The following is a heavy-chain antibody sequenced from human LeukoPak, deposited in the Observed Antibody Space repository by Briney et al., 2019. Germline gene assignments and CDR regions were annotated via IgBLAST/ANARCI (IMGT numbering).Heavy chain of an antibody. CDR2: LYYNGST. CDR1: GGSISSSTHY. Sequence: SETVSLTCTVSGGSISSSTHYWGWIRQPPGKGLEWIGSLYYNGSTYYNPSLKTRVTISLDTSKNQFSLKVTSVTAADTAVYYCARQSVGATPDWYFDLWGRGTLVTVSS. V-gene: IGHV4-39*01. CDR3: ARQSVGATPDWYFDL. D-gene: IGHD1-26*01. J-gene: IGHJ2*01.